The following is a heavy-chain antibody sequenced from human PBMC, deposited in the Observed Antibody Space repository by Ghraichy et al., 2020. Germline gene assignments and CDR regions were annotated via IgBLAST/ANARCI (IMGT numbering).Heavy chain of an antibody. CDR3: SRRSLRSTVVVQPPTRGGFDP. J-gene: IGHJ5*02. CDR2: INHSGST. Sequence: SETLSLTCAVYGGSLTNYYWDWIRQTPGKGLEWIGEINHSGSTNYNPSLKSRVAISLDTSTNQFFLKLNSVTVADTAVYFCSRRSLRSTVVVQPPTRGGFDPWGQGVLVTVSS. D-gene: IGHD1-1*01. V-gene: IGHV4-34*01. CDR1: GGSLTNYY.